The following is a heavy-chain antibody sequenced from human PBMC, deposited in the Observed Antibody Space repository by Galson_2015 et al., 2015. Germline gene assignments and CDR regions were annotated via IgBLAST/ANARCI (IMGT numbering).Heavy chain of an antibody. CDR1: GDSVSSHSAA. D-gene: IGHD3-10*01. V-gene: IGHV6-1*01. CDR3: ARDNYGSGSSRAVAGGNWFDP. J-gene: IGHJ5*02. Sequence: CAISGDSVSSHSAAWNWIRQSPSRGLEWLGRTYYRSKWYNDYAVSVKSRITINPDTSKNQFSLQLNSVTPEDTAVYYCARDNYGSGSSRAVAGGNWFDPWGQGTLVPVSS. CDR2: TYYRSKWYN.